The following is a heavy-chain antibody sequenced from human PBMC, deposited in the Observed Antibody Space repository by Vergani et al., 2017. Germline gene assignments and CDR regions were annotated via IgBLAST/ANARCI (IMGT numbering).Heavy chain of an antibody. CDR2: ISSSGNTM. V-gene: IGHV3-11*01. Sequence: QVQLVESGGGLVKPGGSLRLSCAASGFTFSDYYMSWIRQAPGTGLEWVSYISSSGNTMFYADSVKGRFTISRDNSKNTLYLQMNSLRAEDTAVYYCAKTPPLYDSMDVWGKGTTVTVSS. D-gene: IGHD3-3*01. CDR1: GFTFSDYY. CDR3: AKTPPLYDSMDV. J-gene: IGHJ6*04.